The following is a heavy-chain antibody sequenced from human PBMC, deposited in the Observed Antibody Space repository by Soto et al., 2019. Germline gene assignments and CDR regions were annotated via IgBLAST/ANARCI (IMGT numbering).Heavy chain of an antibody. Sequence: GGSLRLSCTASGFAFSNFWMHWVRQAPGTGLVWVSRANSDGSGTTYADSVKGRFTISRDNAKNTLYLQMNSLRVDDTAVYYCARGGWGDHRTYDYWGPGALVTVSS. D-gene: IGHD3-16*01. CDR1: GFAFSNFW. V-gene: IGHV3-74*01. J-gene: IGHJ4*02. CDR3: ARGGWGDHRTYDY. CDR2: ANSDGSGT.